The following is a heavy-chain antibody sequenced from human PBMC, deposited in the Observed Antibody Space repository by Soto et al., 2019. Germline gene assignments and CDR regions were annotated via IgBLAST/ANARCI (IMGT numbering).Heavy chain of an antibody. CDR3: SKYIWRNRNYAMHG. CDR2: ISYDGSFV. CDR1: GLTFSDYG. Sequence: PGWSLRLSCVVSGLTFSDYGFHWVLQAPGKGLDWVAAISYDGSFVYYADSVRGRFTISRDNSRNTLDLQMNTLRHEDTAVYYCSKYIWRNRNYAMHGRGQGTSVT. J-gene: IGHJ6*01. V-gene: IGHV3-30*18.